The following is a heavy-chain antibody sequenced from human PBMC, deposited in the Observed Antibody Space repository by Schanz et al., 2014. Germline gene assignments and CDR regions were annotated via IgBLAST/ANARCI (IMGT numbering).Heavy chain of an antibody. CDR1: GFTLNNAW. Sequence: EVQLVESGGGLVKPGGSLRLSCATSGFTLNNAWMNWVRQAPGKGLQWVARIKSKTDGGTRDYAAPVKGRFTISTDDSKTTVYLKITSRQTEDTAVYYCTADLWFGAVWGVWWGQGTLVTVSS. CDR2: IKSKTDGGTR. V-gene: IGHV3-15*01. J-gene: IGHJ4*02. D-gene: IGHD3-10*01. CDR3: TADLWFGAVWGVW.